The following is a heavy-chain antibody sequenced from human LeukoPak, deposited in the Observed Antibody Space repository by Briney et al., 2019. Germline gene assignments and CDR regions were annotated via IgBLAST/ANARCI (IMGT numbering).Heavy chain of an antibody. CDR2: IHFSGST. Sequence: SETLSLTCTVSGGSISSYYWSWIRQPPGKGLEYIGYIHFSGSTNYNPSPKSRVTISVDTSKNQFSLKLSSVTAADTAVYYCARDSSGWYYFDYWGQGTLVTVSS. CDR1: GGSISSYY. J-gene: IGHJ4*02. CDR3: ARDSSGWYYFDY. D-gene: IGHD6-19*01. V-gene: IGHV4-59*12.